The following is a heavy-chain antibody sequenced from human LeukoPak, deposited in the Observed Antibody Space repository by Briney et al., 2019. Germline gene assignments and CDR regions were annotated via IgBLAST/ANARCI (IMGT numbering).Heavy chain of an antibody. CDR3: ARVLLTGYYYDY. CDR2: ISANGGGT. Sequence: GGSLRLSCAASGFTYSNYAMHSVHQAPGMVLEYVSAISANGGGTYYADSVKGRFTISRDNSKSTLYLQFGSLRAEDMAVYFCARVLLTGYYYDYWGQGTLVTVSS. V-gene: IGHV3-64*02. D-gene: IGHD3-9*01. J-gene: IGHJ4*02. CDR1: GFTYSNYA.